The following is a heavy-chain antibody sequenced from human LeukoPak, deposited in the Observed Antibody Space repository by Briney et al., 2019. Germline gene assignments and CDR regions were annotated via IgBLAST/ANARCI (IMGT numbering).Heavy chain of an antibody. CDR1: GFTFSSYG. CDR3: AKDPYSYCDFWSGYGMGIDY. Sequence: GGSLRLSCAASGFTFSSYGMHWVRQAPGKGLEWVAVISYDGSNKYYADSVKGRFTISRDNSKNTLYLQMNSLRAEDTAVYYCAKDPYSYCDFWSGYGMGIDYWGQGTLVTVSS. CDR2: ISYDGSNK. V-gene: IGHV3-30*18. D-gene: IGHD3-3*01. J-gene: IGHJ4*02.